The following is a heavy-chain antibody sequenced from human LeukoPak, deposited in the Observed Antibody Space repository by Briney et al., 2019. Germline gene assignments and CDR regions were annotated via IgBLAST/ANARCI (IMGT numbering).Heavy chain of an antibody. CDR2: ISNNDGNT. J-gene: IGHJ4*02. Sequence: GGSLRLSCAASGFTFSSYGMTWVRQAPGKGLEWVPAISNNDGNTYYADSVKGRFTISRDNSKNTLYLQMNSLRAEDTALYYCAKGPRVNLVYFDYWGQGTLVTVSS. CDR1: GFTFSSYG. CDR3: AKGPRVNLVYFDY. V-gene: IGHV3-23*01. D-gene: IGHD4-23*01.